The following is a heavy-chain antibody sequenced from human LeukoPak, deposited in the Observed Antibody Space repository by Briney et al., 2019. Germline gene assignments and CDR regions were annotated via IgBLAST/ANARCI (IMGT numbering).Heavy chain of an antibody. J-gene: IGHJ4*02. CDR2: ISSSSSYI. CDR3: AKENYDSSGYYYYFDY. CDR1: GFTFRSYS. Sequence: SGGCLRLSCAASGFTFRSYSMNWVRQAPGKGLERGSSISSSSSYIYYADSVKGRFTISRDNAKNSLYLQMNSLRAKDTAVYYCAKENYDSSGYYYYFDYWGQGTLVTVSS. D-gene: IGHD3-22*01. V-gene: IGHV3-21*01.